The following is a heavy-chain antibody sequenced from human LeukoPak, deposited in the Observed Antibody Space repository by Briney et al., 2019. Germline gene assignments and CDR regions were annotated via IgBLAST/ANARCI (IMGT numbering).Heavy chain of an antibody. CDR2: IYYSGST. V-gene: IGHV4-61*01. Sequence: SETLSLTCTVSGGSVSSGSYYWSWIWQPPGKGLEWIGYIYYSGSTNYNPSLKSRVTISVDTSKNQFSLKLSSVTAADTAVYYCARDGLWFGESYFDYWGQGTLVTVSS. D-gene: IGHD3-10*01. J-gene: IGHJ4*02. CDR3: ARDGLWFGESYFDY. CDR1: GGSVSSGSYY.